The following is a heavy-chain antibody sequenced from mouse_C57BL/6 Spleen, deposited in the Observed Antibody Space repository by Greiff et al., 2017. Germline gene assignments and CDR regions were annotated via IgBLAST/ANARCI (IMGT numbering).Heavy chain of an antibody. V-gene: IGHV1-4*01. J-gene: IGHJ4*01. Sequence: QVQLQQSGAELARPGASVKMSCKASGYTFTSYTMHWVKQRPGQGLEWIGYINPSSGYTKYKQKFKDKATLTSDKSSSTAYMQLSSLTSEYSAVYYCARGATGTYYAMDYGGQGTSVTVSS. D-gene: IGHD4-1*02. CDR2: INPSSGYT. CDR1: GYTFTSYT. CDR3: ARGATGTYYAMDY.